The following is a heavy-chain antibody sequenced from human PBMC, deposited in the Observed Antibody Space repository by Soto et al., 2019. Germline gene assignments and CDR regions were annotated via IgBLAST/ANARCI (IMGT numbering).Heavy chain of an antibody. CDR1: GGSISSGDYY. V-gene: IGHV4-30-4*01. J-gene: IGHJ4*02. D-gene: IGHD3-22*01. CDR3: ARDDSSGYIFDY. CDR2: IYYSGST. Sequence: SETLSLTCTVSGGSISSGDYYWSWIRQPPGKGLEWIGYIYYSGSTYYNPSLKSRVTISVDTSKNQFSLKLSSVTAADTAVYYCARDDSSGYIFDYWGQGTLVTVSS.